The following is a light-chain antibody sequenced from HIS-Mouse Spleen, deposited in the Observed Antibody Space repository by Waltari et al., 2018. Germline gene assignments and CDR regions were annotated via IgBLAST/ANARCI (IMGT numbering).Light chain of an antibody. CDR2: EGS. CDR1: SSDCGSYNL. V-gene: IGLV2-23*01. J-gene: IGLJ3*02. CDR3: CSYAGSSTWV. Sequence: QSALTQPASVSGSPGQSITISCTGTSSDCGSYNLVSWYQQHQGKAPKLMIYEGSKRPSGVSNRFSGSKSGNTASLTISGLQAEDEADYYCCSYAGSSTWVFGGGTKLTVL.